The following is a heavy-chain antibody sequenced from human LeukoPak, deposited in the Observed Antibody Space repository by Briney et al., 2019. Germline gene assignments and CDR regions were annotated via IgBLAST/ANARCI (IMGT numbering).Heavy chain of an antibody. CDR3: TTGPLWFGELLHY. CDR2: IKSKTDGGTT. Sequence: GGSLRLPCAASGFTFSNAWMSWVRQAPGKGLEWVGRIKSKTDGGTTDYAAPVKGRFTISRDDSKNTLYLQMNSLKTEDTAVYYCTTGPLWFGELLHYWGQGTLVTVSS. D-gene: IGHD3-10*01. V-gene: IGHV3-15*01. CDR1: GFTFSNAW. J-gene: IGHJ4*02.